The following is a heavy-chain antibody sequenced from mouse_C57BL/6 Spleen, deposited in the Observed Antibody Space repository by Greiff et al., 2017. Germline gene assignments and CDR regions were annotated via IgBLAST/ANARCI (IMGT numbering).Heavy chain of an antibody. CDR1: GYTFTSYW. CDR2: IDPSDSET. Sequence: QVQLQQPGAELVRPGSSVKLSCKASGYTFTSYWMHWVKQRPIQGLEWIGNIDPSDSETHYNQKFKDKATLTVDKSSSTAYMQLSSLPSEDSAVYYCARGFDYDSVFDAMDYWGQGTSVTVSS. V-gene: IGHV1-52*01. D-gene: IGHD2-4*01. J-gene: IGHJ4*01. CDR3: ARGFDYDSVFDAMDY.